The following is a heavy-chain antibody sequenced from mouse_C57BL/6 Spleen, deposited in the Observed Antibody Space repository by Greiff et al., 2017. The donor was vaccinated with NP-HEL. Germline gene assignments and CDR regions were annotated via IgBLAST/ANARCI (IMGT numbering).Heavy chain of an antibody. CDR3: ARSLGTAMDY. CDR2: IRNKANGYTT. J-gene: IGHJ4*01. V-gene: IGHV7-3*01. Sequence: EVMLVESGGGLVQPGGSLSLSCAASGFTFTDYYMSWVRQPPGKALEWLGFIRNKANGYTTEYSASVKGRFTISRDNSQSILYLQMNALRAEDSATYYCARSLGTAMDYWGQGTSVTVSS. CDR1: GFTFTDYY. D-gene: IGHD4-1*01.